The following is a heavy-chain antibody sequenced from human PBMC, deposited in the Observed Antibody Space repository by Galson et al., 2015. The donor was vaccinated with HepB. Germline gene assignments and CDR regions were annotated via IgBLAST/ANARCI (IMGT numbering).Heavy chain of an antibody. CDR2: ISSSGSTI. CDR3: ARGKRQKSGGKTTSDY. CDR1: GFTLSSYE. V-gene: IGHV3-48*03. Sequence: PLRLSRAAPGFTLSSYEMNCVRQAPGKGLERASYISSSGSTIYYADSVKGRFTISRDNAKNSLYLQMNSLRAEDTAVYYCARGKRQKSGGKTTSDYWGQGTLVPVSS. D-gene: IGHD2-15*01. J-gene: IGHJ4*02.